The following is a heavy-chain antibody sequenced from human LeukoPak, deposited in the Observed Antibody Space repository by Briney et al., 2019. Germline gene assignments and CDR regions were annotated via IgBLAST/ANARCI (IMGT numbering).Heavy chain of an antibody. Sequence: SETLSLTCTVSGGSISSYYWSWIRQPPGKGLEWIGYIYYTGSTNYNPSLKSRVTISVDTPKNQFSLKLSSVTAADTAVYYCTRGRPYYDSSDYYYPLFDYWGQGTLVTVSS. D-gene: IGHD3-22*01. CDR1: GGSISSYY. V-gene: IGHV4-59*01. CDR3: TRGRPYYDSSDYYYPLFDY. J-gene: IGHJ4*02. CDR2: IYYTGST.